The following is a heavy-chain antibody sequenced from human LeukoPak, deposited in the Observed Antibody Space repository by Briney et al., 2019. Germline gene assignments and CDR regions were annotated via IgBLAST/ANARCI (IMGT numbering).Heavy chain of an antibody. Sequence: SETLSLTCTVSGGSFSSYYWSWIRQSPGKGLEWIGYIHYSGSTNYNPSLKSRVTISGDTSKKQFSLKLSSVTAADTAVFYCARGIGSPFFYFDYWGQGTLVTVSS. J-gene: IGHJ4*02. CDR3: ARGIGSPFFYFDY. V-gene: IGHV4-59*01. CDR1: GGSFSSYY. D-gene: IGHD1-26*01. CDR2: IHYSGST.